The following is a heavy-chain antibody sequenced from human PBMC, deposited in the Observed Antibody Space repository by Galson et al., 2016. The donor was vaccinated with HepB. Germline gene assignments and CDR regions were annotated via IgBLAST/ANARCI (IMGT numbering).Heavy chain of an antibody. D-gene: IGHD6-19*01. J-gene: IGHJ6*02. CDR3: ARQGGGRSTPYYDCVDV. CDR1: RYSFTTYW. CDR2: IDPSDSYT. Sequence: QSGAEVKKPGESLRISCKGSRYSFTTYWISWVRQMPGKGLEWMGRIDPSDSYTNYSPSFQGHVTISVDKSISTAYLQWSSLKASDTAMYYCARQGGGRSTPYYDCVDVWGRGTTATVSS. V-gene: IGHV5-10-1*01.